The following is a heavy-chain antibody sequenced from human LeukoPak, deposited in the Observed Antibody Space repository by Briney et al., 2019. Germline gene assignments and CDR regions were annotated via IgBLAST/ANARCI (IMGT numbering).Heavy chain of an antibody. D-gene: IGHD3-3*01. CDR1: GYTFTSYY. V-gene: IGHV1-46*01. CDR3: ARARNDYDFWSGYSPANYFDY. Sequence: ASVKVSCKASGYTFTSYYMHWVRHAPGQGLEWMGIINPSGGSTSYAQKFQGRVTMTRDTSTSTVYMELSSLRSEDTAVYYCARARNDYDFWSGYSPANYFDYWGQGTLVTVSS. J-gene: IGHJ4*02. CDR2: INPSGGST.